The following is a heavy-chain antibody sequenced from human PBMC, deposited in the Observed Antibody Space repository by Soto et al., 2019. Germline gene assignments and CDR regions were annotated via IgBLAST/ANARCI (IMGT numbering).Heavy chain of an antibody. J-gene: IGHJ4*02. CDR2: INADGTYT. Sequence: DVQLVESGGGLVQPGGSLRLSCAASGFTFSNSWMHWVRQVSGKGLEWVSRINADGTYTSYVDSVKGRFTISRDNAKNTLYLPVNSLRAEDTAVYYCVKVLARGVGVPRFDFDSWGQGALVTVSS. V-gene: IGHV3-74*01. CDR3: VKVLARGVGVPRFDFDS. D-gene: IGHD3-10*01. CDR1: GFTFSNSW.